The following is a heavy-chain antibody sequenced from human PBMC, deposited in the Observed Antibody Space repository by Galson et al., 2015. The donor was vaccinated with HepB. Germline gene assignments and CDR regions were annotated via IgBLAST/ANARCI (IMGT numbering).Heavy chain of an antibody. D-gene: IGHD3-22*01. J-gene: IGHJ3*02. V-gene: IGHV3-72*01. CDR3: AKDGYYYDSSGYYYVIPDAFNI. Sequence: SLRLSCAASEFTFSDHHMDWVRQAPGKGLEWVGRSTNRATSFTTVYAASVKGRFTISRDDSNNTLYLQMNSLRAEDTAVYYCAKDGYYYDSSGYYYVIPDAFNIWGQGTMVTVSS. CDR2: STNRATSFTT. CDR1: EFTFSDHH.